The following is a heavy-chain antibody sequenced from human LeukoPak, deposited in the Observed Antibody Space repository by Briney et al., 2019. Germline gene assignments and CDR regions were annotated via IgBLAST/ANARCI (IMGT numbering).Heavy chain of an antibody. Sequence: SETLSLTCTVSGGSISSYYWSWIRQPAGKGLEWIGEINHSGSTNYNPSLKSRVTISVDTSKNQFSLKLSSVTAADTAVYYCARARGLRWNLFDPWGQGTLVTVSS. CDR3: ARARGLRWNLFDP. CDR1: GGSISSYY. J-gene: IGHJ5*02. CDR2: INHSGST. D-gene: IGHD4-23*01. V-gene: IGHV4-34*01.